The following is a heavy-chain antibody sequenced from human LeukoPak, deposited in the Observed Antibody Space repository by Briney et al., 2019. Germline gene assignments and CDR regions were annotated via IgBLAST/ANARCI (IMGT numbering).Heavy chain of an antibody. CDR2: ISAYNGNT. V-gene: IGHV1-18*04. J-gene: IGHJ4*02. Sequence: GASVKVSCKASGYSFTSYGISWVRQAPGQGLEWMGWISAYNGNTNYAQKLQGRVTMTTDTSTSTAYMELRSLRSDDTAVYYCARALIPMIQPSLWLDYWGQGTLVTVSS. CDR3: ARALIPMIQPSLWLDY. CDR1: GYSFTSYG. D-gene: IGHD3-22*01.